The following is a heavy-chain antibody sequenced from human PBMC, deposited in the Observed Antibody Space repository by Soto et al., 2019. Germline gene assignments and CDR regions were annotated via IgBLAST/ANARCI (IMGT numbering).Heavy chain of an antibody. CDR1: GGSMSSPNW. V-gene: IGHV4-4*02. CDR3: ATGSLYYYGSGGMWDS. J-gene: IGHJ4*02. Sequence: QVRLQESGPGLVKPSGTLSLTCLVSGGSMSSPNWWSWVRQAPGKGLEWIAEMHHSGATNYNPSLKSRFIISIYKSKTQFSLNLSSVTAADTAVYYCATGSLYYYGSGGMWDSWGRGALVTVSS. D-gene: IGHD3-10*01. CDR2: MHHSGAT.